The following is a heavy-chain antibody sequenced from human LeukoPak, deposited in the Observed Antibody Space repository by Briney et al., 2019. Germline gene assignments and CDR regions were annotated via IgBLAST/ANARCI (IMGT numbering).Heavy chain of an antibody. D-gene: IGHD3-3*01. CDR1: GFTFSNAW. CDR3: TTDPEQDFGVAPFDY. Sequence: PGGSLRLSCAASGFTFSNAWMSWVRQAPGKGLEWVGRIKSKTDGGTTDFAAPVKGRFTISRDDSKNTLYLQMNSLKTEDTAVYYCTTDPEQDFGVAPFDYWGQGTLVTVSS. J-gene: IGHJ4*02. V-gene: IGHV3-15*01. CDR2: IKSKTDGGTT.